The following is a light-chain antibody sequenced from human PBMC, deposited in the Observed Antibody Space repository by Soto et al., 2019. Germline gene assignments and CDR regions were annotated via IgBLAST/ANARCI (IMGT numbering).Light chain of an antibody. CDR1: QSVSTN. J-gene: IGKJ4*01. Sequence: EIVMTQSPATLSVSPGERATLSCRASQSVSTNLAWYQHQPGQAPRVLIYGASTRATGFPARFSGSGSGTEFTLTISSLQSEDFAFYYCQQYNNWPLTFVGGTKVEIK. V-gene: IGKV3-15*01. CDR3: QQYNNWPLT. CDR2: GAS.